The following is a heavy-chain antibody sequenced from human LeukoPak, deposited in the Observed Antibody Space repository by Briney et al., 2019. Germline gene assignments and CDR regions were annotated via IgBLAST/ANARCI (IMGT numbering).Heavy chain of an antibody. J-gene: IGHJ4*02. V-gene: IGHV4-39*01. CDR2: IYHTQST. CDR1: GGSFSSRSYC. Sequence: PSETLSLTCTVSGGSFSSRSYCWGWIRQPPGKGLEWIGSIYHTQSTYYNPSLENRVAISVDTSKNQFSLKLSSVTAADTAVYYCARHYGDFKYWGQGTLVTVSS. CDR3: ARHYGDFKY. D-gene: IGHD4-17*01.